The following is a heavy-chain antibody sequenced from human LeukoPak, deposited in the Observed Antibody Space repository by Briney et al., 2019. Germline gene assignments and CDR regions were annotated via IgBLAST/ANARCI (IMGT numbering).Heavy chain of an antibody. CDR1: GSSFSGFD. D-gene: IGHD4-11*01. CDR3: ARGLGWKVTTMGLFYMDV. J-gene: IGHJ6*03. Sequence: SETLSLTCAVYGSSFSGFDWSWVRQAPGKGSEWIGEINEGGDTKYNPSLKSRVTLSVDTSRNEFSLKIRSVTAADTAVYYCARGLGWKVTTMGLFYMDVWGEGTTVTVSS. CDR2: INEGGDT. V-gene: IGHV4-34*01.